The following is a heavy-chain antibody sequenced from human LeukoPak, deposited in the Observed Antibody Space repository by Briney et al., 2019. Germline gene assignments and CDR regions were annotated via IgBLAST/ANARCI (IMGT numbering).Heavy chain of an antibody. CDR2: IKQDGTEK. CDR3: AREDHSNYNY. CDR1: GFTFSSYW. Sequence: GGSLRLSCAASGFTFSSYWMSWVRQAPGKGLEWVASIKQDGTEKFYVDSVKGRFTISKDNAKNSLYLQMNSLRAEDTAVYYCAREDHSNYNYWGQGTLVTVSS. D-gene: IGHD4-11*01. J-gene: IGHJ4*02. V-gene: IGHV3-7*01.